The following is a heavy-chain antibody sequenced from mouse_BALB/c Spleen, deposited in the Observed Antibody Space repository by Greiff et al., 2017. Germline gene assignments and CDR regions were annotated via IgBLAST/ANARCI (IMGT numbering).Heavy chain of an antibody. CDR2: IYPGDGDT. CDR1: GYTFTSYW. J-gene: IGHJ3*01. D-gene: IGHD1-2*01. Sequence: VQLQQSGAELARPGASVKLSCKASGYTFTSYWMQWVKQRPGQGLEWIGAIYPGDGDTRYTQKFKGKATLTADKSSSTAYMQLSSLASEDSAVYYCVRSHGGFAYWGQGTLVTVSA. CDR3: VRSHGGFAY. V-gene: IGHV1-87*01.